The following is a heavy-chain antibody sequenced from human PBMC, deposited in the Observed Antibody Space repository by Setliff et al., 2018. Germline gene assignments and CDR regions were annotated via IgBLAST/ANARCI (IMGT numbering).Heavy chain of an antibody. CDR3: AIDSVVRGFINGDSFDY. J-gene: IGHJ4*02. CDR1: GGTFSSKA. D-gene: IGHD3-10*01. Sequence: ASVKVSCKASGGTFSSKAISWVRQAPGQGLEWMGGFIPSFGNTNYVQKLQGRVTMTTDTSTSTAYMELSSLRPEDTAVYYCAIDSVVRGFINGDSFDYWGQGTLVTVSS. V-gene: IGHV1-18*01. CDR2: FIPSFGNT.